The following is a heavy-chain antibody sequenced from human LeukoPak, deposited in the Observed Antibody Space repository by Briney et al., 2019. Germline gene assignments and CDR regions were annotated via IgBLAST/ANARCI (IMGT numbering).Heavy chain of an antibody. J-gene: IGHJ5*02. CDR3: ARRADIVVVPAAIWFGP. CDR1: GGSISSSSYS. V-gene: IGHV4-39*01. Sequence: SETLSLTCTVSGGSISSSSYSWGWIRQLPGKGLEWIGIISYSGSTHYNPSLKSRVYISVDTPKNQFSLKLSSVTAADTAVYYCARRADIVVVPAAIWFGPWGHGTLVTVSS. CDR2: ISYSGST. D-gene: IGHD2-2*01.